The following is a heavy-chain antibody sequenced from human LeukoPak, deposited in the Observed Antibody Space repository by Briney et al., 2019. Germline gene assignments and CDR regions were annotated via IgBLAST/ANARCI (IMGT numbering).Heavy chain of an antibody. CDR1: GYTFTGYY. D-gene: IGHD7-27*01. CDR3: ARDYRTGFDY. V-gene: IGHV1-18*04. Sequence: ASVKVSCKASGYTFTGYYMHWVRQAPGQGLEWMGWVSAYNGNTHYAQKLQGRVTMTTDTSTTTAYMELRSLRSDDTAVYYCARDYRTGFDYWGQGTLVTVSS. CDR2: VSAYNGNT. J-gene: IGHJ4*02.